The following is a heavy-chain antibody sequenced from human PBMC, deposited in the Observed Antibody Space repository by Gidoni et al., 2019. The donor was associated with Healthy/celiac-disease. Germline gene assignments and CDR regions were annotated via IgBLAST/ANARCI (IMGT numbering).Heavy chain of an antibody. CDR1: GSTFSSYG. CDR2: ISYDGSNK. D-gene: IGHD3-10*01. V-gene: IGHV3-30*18. CDR3: AKDSGLLWFGEGTPENWFDP. Sequence: QVQLVESGGGVFQPGRSLRLSCAAPGSTFSSYGMHWVRQAPGKGLEWVAVISYDGSNKYYANSVKGRFTISRDNSKNTLYLQMNSLRAEDTAVYYCAKDSGLLWFGEGTPENWFDPWGQGTLVTVSS. J-gene: IGHJ5*02.